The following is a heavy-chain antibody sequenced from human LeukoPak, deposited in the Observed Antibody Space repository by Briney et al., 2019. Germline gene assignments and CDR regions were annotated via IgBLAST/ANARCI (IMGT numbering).Heavy chain of an antibody. CDR2: VYYSGTANSGTT. Sequence: SETLSLTCTVSGGSISTYYWSWIRQPPGKGLEWIGCVYYSGTANSGTTNYNPSLESRVRFQVDTSRNQVYLRLTSVTAADTAVYYCARGLSGQYQLLLRQDNWFDPWGQGTLVTVSS. V-gene: IGHV4-59*01. D-gene: IGHD2-2*01. CDR3: ARGLSGQYQLLLRQDNWFDP. J-gene: IGHJ5*02. CDR1: GGSISTYY.